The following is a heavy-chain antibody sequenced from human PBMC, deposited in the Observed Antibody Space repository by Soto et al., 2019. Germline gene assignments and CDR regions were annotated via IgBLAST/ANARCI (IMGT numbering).Heavy chain of an antibody. V-gene: IGHV4-4*07. D-gene: IGHD6-13*01. CDR3: ARDRPGGYSSSWYGGDWFEP. CDR1: GGSISSYY. J-gene: IGHJ5*02. CDR2: IYTSGST. Sequence: SETLSLTCTVSGGSISSYYWSWIRQPAGKGLEWIGRIYTSGSTNYNPSLKSRVTMSVDTSKNQFSLKLSSVTAADTAVYYCARDRPGGYSSSWYGGDWFEPWGQGTLVTVSS.